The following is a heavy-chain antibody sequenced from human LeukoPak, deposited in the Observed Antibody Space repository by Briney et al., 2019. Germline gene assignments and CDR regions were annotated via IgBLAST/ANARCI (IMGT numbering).Heavy chain of an antibody. J-gene: IGHJ4*02. Sequence: GGSLRLSCAASGFTFSSYAMSWVRQAPGKGLEWVSAISGSGGSTYYADSLKGRFTISRDSSKNTLYLQMNSLRAGDTAVYYCAKDSLYSSSWYTYYFDYWGQGTLVTVSS. D-gene: IGHD6-13*01. CDR1: GFTFSSYA. CDR3: AKDSLYSSSWYTYYFDY. CDR2: ISGSGGST. V-gene: IGHV3-23*01.